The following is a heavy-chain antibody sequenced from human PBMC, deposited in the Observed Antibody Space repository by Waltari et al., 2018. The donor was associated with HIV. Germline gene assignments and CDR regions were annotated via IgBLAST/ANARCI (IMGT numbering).Heavy chain of an antibody. V-gene: IGHV5-51*01. Sequence: EVQLVQSGAEVKKPGESLKISCKGSGYSFTSNWIGWVRQIPGKGLGGMGIIYPGDSDTRYSPSFQGQVTISADKSISTAYLQWSSLKASDSGMYYCGRQDRERGIDYWGQGTLVTVSS. CDR3: GRQDRERGIDY. CDR2: IYPGDSDT. J-gene: IGHJ4*02. D-gene: IGHD1-26*01. CDR1: GYSFTSNW.